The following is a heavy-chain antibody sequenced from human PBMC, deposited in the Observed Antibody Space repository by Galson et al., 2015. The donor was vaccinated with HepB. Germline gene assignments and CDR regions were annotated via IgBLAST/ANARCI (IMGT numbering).Heavy chain of an antibody. Sequence: SLRLSCAASGFTFDDYAMHWARQAPGKGLEWVSGISWNSGSIGYADSVKGRFTISRDNAKNSLYLQMNSLRAEDTALYYCAKDMSSGRYYYYYGMDVWGQGTTVTASS. CDR2: ISWNSGSI. CDR3: AKDMSSGRYYYYYGMDV. V-gene: IGHV3-9*01. D-gene: IGHD6-19*01. J-gene: IGHJ6*02. CDR1: GFTFDDYA.